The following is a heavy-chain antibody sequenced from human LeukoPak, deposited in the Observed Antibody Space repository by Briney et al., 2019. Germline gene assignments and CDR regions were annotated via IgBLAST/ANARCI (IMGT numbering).Heavy chain of an antibody. D-gene: IGHD6-19*01. CDR2: IYSGGST. V-gene: IGHV3-53*04. CDR3: ARRLSSGWQTGQGWFDP. CDR1: GFTVSSNY. J-gene: IGHJ5*02. Sequence: GGSLRLSCAASGFTVSSNYMSWVRQAPGKGLEWVSVIYSGGSTYYADSVKGRFTISRHNSKNTLYLQMNSLRSDDTAVYYCARRLSSGWQTGQGWFDPWGQGTLVTVSS.